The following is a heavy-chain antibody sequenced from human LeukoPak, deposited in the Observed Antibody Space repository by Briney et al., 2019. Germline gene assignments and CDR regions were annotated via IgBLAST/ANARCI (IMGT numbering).Heavy chain of an antibody. CDR1: GFTFSSYS. CDR3: ARVAGTVWDYYYIDV. J-gene: IGHJ6*03. V-gene: IGHV3-21*01. CDR2: ISSSSSYI. D-gene: IGHD7-27*01. Sequence: GGSLRLSCAASGFTFSSYSMNWVRQAPGKGLEWVSSISSSSSYIYYADSVKGRFTISRDNAENSLYLQMNSLRAEDTAVYYCARVAGTVWDYYYIDVWGKGTTVIVSS.